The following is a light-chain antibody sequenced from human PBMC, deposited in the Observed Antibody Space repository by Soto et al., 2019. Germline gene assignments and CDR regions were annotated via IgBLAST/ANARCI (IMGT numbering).Light chain of an antibody. CDR3: QQYGSSPIT. Sequence: EILLTQSPGTLSLSPGERAILSCRASQSVGNNFLAWYQQKPGQAPTRLIFRASFRASGVPNRFSGNGSGTGFTLAISSLDPEDFAVYYCQQYGSSPITFGQGTRLEIK. CDR2: RAS. V-gene: IGKV3-20*01. CDR1: QSVGNNF. J-gene: IGKJ5*01.